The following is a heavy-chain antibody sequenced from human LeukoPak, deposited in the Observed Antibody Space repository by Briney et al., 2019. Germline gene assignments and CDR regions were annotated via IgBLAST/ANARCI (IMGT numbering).Heavy chain of an antibody. CDR2: IYYSGST. J-gene: IGHJ4*02. D-gene: IGHD3-10*01. CDR1: GGSITNYY. V-gene: IGHV4-59*08. Sequence: SETLSLTCTVSGGSITNYYWSWVRQPPGTGLEWIGYIYYSGSTNYNPSLKSRVTLSVDTSKNQFSLQLRSVTAADTAVYYCARHDPIRGDYWGQGTLVTVSS. CDR3: ARHDPIRGDY.